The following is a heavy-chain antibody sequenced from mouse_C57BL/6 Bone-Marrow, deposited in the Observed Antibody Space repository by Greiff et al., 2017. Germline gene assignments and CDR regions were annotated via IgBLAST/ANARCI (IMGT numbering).Heavy chain of an antibody. CDR1: GYAFSSSW. CDR3: ARYYGSSYWYFDV. V-gene: IGHV1-82*01. CDR2: IYPGDGDT. D-gene: IGHD1-1*01. J-gene: IGHJ1*03. Sequence: VQLQESGPELVKPGASVKISCKASGYAFSSSWMNWVKQRPGKGLEWIGRIYPGDGDTTYNGKFKGKATLTADKSSSTAYMQLSSLTAEDSAVYFCARYYGSSYWYFDVWGTGTTVTVSS.